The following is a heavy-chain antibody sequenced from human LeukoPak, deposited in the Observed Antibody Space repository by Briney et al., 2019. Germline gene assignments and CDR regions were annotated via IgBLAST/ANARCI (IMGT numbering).Heavy chain of an antibody. CDR3: ARVHLGGGWNHFDY. J-gene: IGHJ4*02. V-gene: IGHV3-21*01. Sequence: PGGSLRLSCAASGFTFSTYSMNWVRQAPGKGLEWVSSISSSGSYIYYADSVRGRFTISRDNAKNSVYLQMNSLRAEDTAVYYCARVHLGGGWNHFDYWGQGTLVTVSS. CDR2: ISSSGSYI. CDR1: GFTFSTYS. D-gene: IGHD3-16*01.